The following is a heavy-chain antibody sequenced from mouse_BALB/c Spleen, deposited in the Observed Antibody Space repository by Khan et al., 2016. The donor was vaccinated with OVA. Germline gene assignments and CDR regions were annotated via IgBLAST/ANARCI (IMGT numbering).Heavy chain of an antibody. J-gene: IGHJ2*01. CDR1: GFTFSRFG. V-gene: IGHV5-17*02. Sequence: EVELVESGGGLVQPGGSRKLSCAASGFTFSRFGMHWVRQAPEKGLEWVAYISSGSSTIYYADTVKGRFTISRDNPKNTLFLQMTSLRSEDTAMYYCARDSHFDYWGQGTTLTVSS. CDR3: ARDSHFDY. CDR2: ISSGSSTI.